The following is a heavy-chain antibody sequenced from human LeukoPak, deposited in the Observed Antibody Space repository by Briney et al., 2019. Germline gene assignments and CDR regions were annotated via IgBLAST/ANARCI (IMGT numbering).Heavy chain of an antibody. CDR1: GGSISSSGYY. J-gene: IGHJ4*02. CDR2: IYGPGST. D-gene: IGHD6-13*01. CDR3: ARARWGKDSSSWYPRY. V-gene: IGHV4-39*07. Sequence: SETLSLTCTVSGGSISSSGYYWGWIRQPPEKGLEWIGSIYGPGSTYYNPSLKSRVTMSVDMSKNQFSLKLSSVTAADTAVYYCARARWGKDSSSWYPRYWGQGTLVTVSS.